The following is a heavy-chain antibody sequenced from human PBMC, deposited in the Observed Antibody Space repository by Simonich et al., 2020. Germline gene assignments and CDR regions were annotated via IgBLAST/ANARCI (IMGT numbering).Heavy chain of an antibody. CDR1: GFTFSSYS. D-gene: IGHD1-1*01. V-gene: IGHV3-21*01. J-gene: IGHJ4*02. Sequence: EVQLVESGGGLVKPGGSLRLSCAASGFTFSSYSMYWVRQAPVKGLGGVSSISSISSSIYYADSGKGRFTISRDNAKNSLYLQMNSLRAEDTAVYYCARANERDYWGQGTLVTVSS. CDR3: ARANERDY. CDR2: ISSISSSI.